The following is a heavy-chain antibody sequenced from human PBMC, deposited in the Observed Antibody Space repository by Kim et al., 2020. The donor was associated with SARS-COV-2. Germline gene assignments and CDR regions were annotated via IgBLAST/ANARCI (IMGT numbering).Heavy chain of an antibody. J-gene: IGHJ4*02. V-gene: IGHV3-21*01. CDR3: ARVLTSGWSYFDY. CDR2: ISSGGSYI. Sequence: GGSLRLSCAASGFTFSSYSMNWVRQAPGKGLEWISSISSGGSYIYYADSMKGRFTISRDNARASLYLQMNSLRAEDTAVYYCARVLTSGWSYFDYWGQGTLVTVSS. CDR1: GFTFSSYS. D-gene: IGHD6-19*01.